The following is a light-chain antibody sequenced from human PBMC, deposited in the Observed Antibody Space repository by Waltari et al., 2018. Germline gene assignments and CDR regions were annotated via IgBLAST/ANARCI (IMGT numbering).Light chain of an antibody. V-gene: IGKV1-5*03. Sequence: IQMTQSPSTLSASVGDRVTITYRASQRVNIWLAWYQQKPGKAPNLLSYKASTLPSGVPSRVSGGGSATEFTLTISSLQPDDFGTYYCHQYNSYAWTFGQGTKVEIK. CDR3: HQYNSYAWT. CDR2: KAS. J-gene: IGKJ1*01. CDR1: QRVNIW.